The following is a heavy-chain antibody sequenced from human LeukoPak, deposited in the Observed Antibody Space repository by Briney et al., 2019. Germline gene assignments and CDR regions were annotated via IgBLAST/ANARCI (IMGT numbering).Heavy chain of an antibody. J-gene: IGHJ4*02. V-gene: IGHV4-4*07. CDR1: GGSISYYY. CDR2: IDSSGNT. Sequence: SKTLSLTCTVSGGSISYYYWSWIRQAAGKGLEWIGRIDSSGNTNYNPSFKSRVTMSVDTSKNQLYLRLSSVTAADTAVYYCARDAGWNVDYWGQGTLVTVSS. D-gene: IGHD1-1*01. CDR3: ARDAGWNVDY.